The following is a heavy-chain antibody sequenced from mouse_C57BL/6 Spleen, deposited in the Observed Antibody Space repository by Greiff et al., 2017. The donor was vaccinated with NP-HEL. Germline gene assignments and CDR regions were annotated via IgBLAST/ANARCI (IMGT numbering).Heavy chain of an antibody. CDR1: GYAFTNYL. CDR2: INPGSGGT. CDR3: ARERLYYGYDEAMDY. D-gene: IGHD2-2*01. V-gene: IGHV1-54*01. J-gene: IGHJ4*01. Sequence: VQLQQSGAELVRPGTSVKVSCKASGYAFTNYLIEWVKQRPGQGLEWIGVINPGSGGTKYNEKFKGKATLTADKSSSTAYMQLSSLTSEDSAVYVCARERLYYGYDEAMDYWGQGTSVTVSS.